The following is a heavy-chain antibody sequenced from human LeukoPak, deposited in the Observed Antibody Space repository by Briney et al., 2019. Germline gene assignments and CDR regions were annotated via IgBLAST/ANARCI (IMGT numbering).Heavy chain of an antibody. V-gene: IGHV3-74*01. CDR1: GFTFSNYW. J-gene: IGHJ1*01. D-gene: IGHD3-22*01. Sequence: GGSLRLSRAAAGFTFSNYWMHWVRQAPPKGLVCVLGIKIDGRTNYTDSGKGRFTISRDNAKNTVSLQMNSLRAEDTGVYYCARAPSEIGGYYPEYFRHWGQGTLVTVSS. CDR2: IKIDGRT. CDR3: ARAPSEIGGYYPEYFRH.